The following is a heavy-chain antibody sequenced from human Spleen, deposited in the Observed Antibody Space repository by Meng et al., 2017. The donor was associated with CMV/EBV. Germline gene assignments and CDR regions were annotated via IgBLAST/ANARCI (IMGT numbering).Heavy chain of an antibody. CDR2: IHTAGDT. CDR3: AREGVGVYDYYYYGMDV. D-gene: IGHD3-3*01. CDR1: GFTFRNFD. Sequence: GESLKISCVASGFTFRNFDMHWVRQVPGKGLEWVSTIHTAGDTYSPDSVKGRFSISRDNAKNSLYLQMNSLRAEDTAVYYCAREGVGVYDYYYYGMDVWGQGTTVTVSS. J-gene: IGHJ6*02. V-gene: IGHV3-13*01.